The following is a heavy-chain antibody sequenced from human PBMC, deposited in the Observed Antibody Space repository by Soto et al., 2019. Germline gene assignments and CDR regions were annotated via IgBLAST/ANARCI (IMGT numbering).Heavy chain of an antibody. D-gene: IGHD4-17*01. V-gene: IGHV4-39*01. J-gene: IGHJ4*02. CDR3: ARRGGGDSLFDS. CDR2: IFYGGGTGVT. CDR1: GDSFSTSNYY. Sequence: QLHLQESGPGLVKPSETLSLTCTVSGDSFSTSNYYWGWIRQPPGKGLEWIGNIFYGGGTGVTYYNPSFKSRVIISVDTSKNQFPLKLRSITAADTAFYFCARRGGGDSLFDSWGQGKLVTVSS.